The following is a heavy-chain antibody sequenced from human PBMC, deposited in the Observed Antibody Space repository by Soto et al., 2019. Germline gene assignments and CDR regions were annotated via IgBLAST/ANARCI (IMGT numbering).Heavy chain of an antibody. J-gene: IGHJ4*02. CDR1: GFAFSPAW. CDR2: IKSRTSGETR. V-gene: IGHV3-15*01. Sequence: PGGSLRLSCAASGFAFSPAWMTWVLHAPGKGLEWVALIKSRTSGETRAYAAPVTGRFTISRDDSENTVFLQMDSLKTEATPVYYCVIDDAARGFGELDYWGRGTLVTVSS. CDR3: VIDDAARGFGELDY. D-gene: IGHD3-10*01.